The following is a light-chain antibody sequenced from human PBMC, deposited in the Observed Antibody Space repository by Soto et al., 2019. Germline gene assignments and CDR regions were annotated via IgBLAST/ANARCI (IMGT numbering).Light chain of an antibody. CDR3: QETYNVGAVS. CDR2: ATS. CDR1: QNIDNY. V-gene: IGKV1-39*01. Sequence: DIQMTQSPSSLSASVGDRVTITCRASQNIDNYLNWYQHKAGKAPKLLIYATSTLQSGVPSRFSGSGSGTDFTLTISNLQTEDFAIYFWQETYNVGAVSFGGGTKVEIK. J-gene: IGKJ4*01.